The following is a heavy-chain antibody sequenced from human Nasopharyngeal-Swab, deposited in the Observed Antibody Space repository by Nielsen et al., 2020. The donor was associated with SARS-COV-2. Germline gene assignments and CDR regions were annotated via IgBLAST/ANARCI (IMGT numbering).Heavy chain of an antibody. J-gene: IGHJ6*02. D-gene: IGHD2-2*01. CDR2: ISSSSSYI. CDR1: GFTFSSYS. Sequence: GGSLRLSCAASGFTFSSYSMNWVRQAPGKGLEWVSSISSSSSYIYYADSVKGRFTISRDNAKSSLYLQMNSLRAEDTAVYYCARGQYCSSTSCYARGYYYYYGMDVWGQGTTVTVSS. CDR3: ARGQYCSSTSCYARGYYYYYGMDV. V-gene: IGHV3-21*01.